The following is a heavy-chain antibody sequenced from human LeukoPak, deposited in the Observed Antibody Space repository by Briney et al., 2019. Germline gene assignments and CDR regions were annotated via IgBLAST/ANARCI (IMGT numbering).Heavy chain of an antibody. Sequence: SETLSLTCTVSGGSISSSFYYWGWIRQPPGKGLEWIGSIYHSGSTYYNPSLKSRVTISVDTSRNQFSLNLSSVTAADTAVYYCARDRLGYGDFDYWGQGTLVTVSS. J-gene: IGHJ4*02. V-gene: IGHV4-39*02. D-gene: IGHD4-17*01. CDR1: GGSISSSFYY. CDR3: ARDRLGYGDFDY. CDR2: IYHSGST.